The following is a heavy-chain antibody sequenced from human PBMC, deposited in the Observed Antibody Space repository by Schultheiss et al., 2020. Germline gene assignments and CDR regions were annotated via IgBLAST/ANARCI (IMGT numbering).Heavy chain of an antibody. Sequence: SETLSLTCTVSGGSISSYYWSWIRQPAGKGLEWIGRIYTSGGTTYNPSLKSRVTMSVDTSKNQFSLKLSSVTAADTAVYYCARLTRGSGKTDPWGQGTLVTVSS. D-gene: IGHD4-23*01. CDR2: IYTSGGT. J-gene: IGHJ5*02. V-gene: IGHV4-4*07. CDR1: GGSISSYY. CDR3: ARLTRGSGKTDP.